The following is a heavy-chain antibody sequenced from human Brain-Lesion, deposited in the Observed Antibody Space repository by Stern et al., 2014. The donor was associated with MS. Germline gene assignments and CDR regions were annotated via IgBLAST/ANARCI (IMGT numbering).Heavy chain of an antibody. CDR1: GGSISSSTYY. J-gene: IGHJ4*02. CDR2: IYYSGFT. V-gene: IGHV4-39*01. D-gene: IGHD1-26*01. CDR3: ARHDSVPRPSQLYSARDRGPGYFDY. Sequence: QLQLQESGPGLVKPSETLSLTCTVSGGSISSSTYYWAWIRQPPGKGLVWIGNIYYSGFTYHNPSLKSRVTISVDMSKNQFSLKLSSVTAADTAIYYCARHDSVPRPSQLYSARDRGPGYFDYWGQGTLVTVSS.